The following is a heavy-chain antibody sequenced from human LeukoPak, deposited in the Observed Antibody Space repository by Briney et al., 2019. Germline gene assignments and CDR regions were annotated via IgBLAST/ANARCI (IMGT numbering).Heavy chain of an antibody. CDR2: ISSTVSAI. J-gene: IGHJ4*02. CDR3: ARVIGNYGDSAY. CDR1: GFKFSSFS. V-gene: IGHV3-48*04. D-gene: IGHD4/OR15-4a*01. Sequence: GGSLRLSRRASGFKFSSFSMNWARQAPGKGLKWLSYISSTVSAIYYAASVKGRFTISRDNAKNSLYLQMASLRAEDTAIYYCARVIGNYGDSAYWGQGTLVTVSS.